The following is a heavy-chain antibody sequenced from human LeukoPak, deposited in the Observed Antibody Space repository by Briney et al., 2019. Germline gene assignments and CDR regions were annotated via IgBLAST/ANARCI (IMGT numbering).Heavy chain of an antibody. V-gene: IGHV3-74*01. Sequence: GGSLRLSCAASGFTFSTYWMHWVRQAPGKGLVWVSRISSDGSITSYADSVKGRFTISRYNAKNTLYLQMNSLRAEDTAVYYCARHLNYYLDYWGQGTLVTVSS. J-gene: IGHJ4*02. CDR3: ARHLNYYLDY. D-gene: IGHD3-10*01. CDR1: GFTFSTYW. CDR2: ISSDGSIT.